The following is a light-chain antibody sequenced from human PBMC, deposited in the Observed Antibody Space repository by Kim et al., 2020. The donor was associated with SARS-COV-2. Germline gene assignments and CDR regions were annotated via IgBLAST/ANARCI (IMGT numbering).Light chain of an antibody. CDR1: SSDVGGNNY. CDR3: ASYAGSNNVV. CDR2: EVT. V-gene: IGLV2-8*01. Sequence: GQSVTIPCTGTSSDVGGNNYVSWYQQHPGEAPKLMIYEVTKRPSGVPNRFSGSKSGNTASLTVSGLQAEDEADYYCASYAGSNNVVFGGGTQLTVL. J-gene: IGLJ3*02.